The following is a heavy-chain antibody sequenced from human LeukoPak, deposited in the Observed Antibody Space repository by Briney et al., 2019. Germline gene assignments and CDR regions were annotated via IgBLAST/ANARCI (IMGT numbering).Heavy chain of an antibody. V-gene: IGHV3-33*06. Sequence: PGRSLRLSCAASGFTFSSYGIHWVRQAPGKGLEWVAVIWYDGSNKYYADSVKGRFTISRDNSKNTLYLQMNSLRAEDTAVYYCAKQADTYYFDYWGQGTLVTVSS. CDR1: GFTFSSYG. CDR3: AKQADTYYFDY. CDR2: IWYDGSNK. D-gene: IGHD6-19*01. J-gene: IGHJ4*02.